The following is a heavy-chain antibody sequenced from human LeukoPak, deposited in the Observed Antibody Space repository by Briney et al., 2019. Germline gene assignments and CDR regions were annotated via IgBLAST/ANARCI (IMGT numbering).Heavy chain of an antibody. D-gene: IGHD3-22*01. J-gene: IGHJ3*02. V-gene: IGHV4-59*08. CDR2: IYYSGST. CDR1: GGSISSYY. Sequence: SETLSLTCTVSGGSISSYYWSWIRQPPGKGLEWIGYIYYSGSTNYNPSLKSRVTISVDTSKNQFSLKLSSVTAVDTAVYYCARRVYDSSGYEFPDAFDIWGQGTMVTVSS. CDR3: ARRVYDSSGYEFPDAFDI.